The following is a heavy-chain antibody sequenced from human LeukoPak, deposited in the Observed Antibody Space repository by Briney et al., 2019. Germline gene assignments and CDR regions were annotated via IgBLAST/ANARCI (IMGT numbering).Heavy chain of an antibody. Sequence: GGSLRLSCAASGFTFSSYAMHWVRQAPGKGLEWVAVISYDGSNKYYADSVKGRFTISRDNSKNTLYLQMNSLRAEDTAVYYCAREGPAGGTGMTDYWGQGTLVTVSS. J-gene: IGHJ4*02. V-gene: IGHV3-30-3*01. D-gene: IGHD1-1*01. CDR1: GFTFSSYA. CDR3: AREGPAGGTGMTDY. CDR2: ISYDGSNK.